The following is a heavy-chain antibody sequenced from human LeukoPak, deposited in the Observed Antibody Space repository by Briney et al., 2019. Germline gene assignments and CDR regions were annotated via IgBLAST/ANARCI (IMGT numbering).Heavy chain of an antibody. D-gene: IGHD5-12*01. CDR2: IKRDGSEK. J-gene: IGHJ4*02. V-gene: IGHV3-7*03. CDR1: GFTFSDYW. Sequence: GGSLRLSCAASGFTFSDYWMSWVRQAPGKGLEWVAHIKRDGSEKYYVDSVKGRFTISRDNAKNSLYLQMNSLRAEDTAVYYCAKKGYTPFDYWGQGTLVTVSS. CDR3: AKKGYTPFDY.